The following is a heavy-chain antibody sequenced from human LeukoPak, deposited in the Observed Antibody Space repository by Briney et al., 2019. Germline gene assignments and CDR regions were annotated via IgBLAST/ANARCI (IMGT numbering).Heavy chain of an antibody. CDR3: AKDQGSSGWYWFDP. J-gene: IGHJ5*02. CDR1: GFTFSSYA. CDR2: ISGSGGST. D-gene: IGHD6-19*01. V-gene: IGHV3-23*01. Sequence: GSLRLPCAASGFTFSSYAMSWVRQAPGKGLEWVSGISGSGGSTYYADSVKGRFTISRDNSKNTLYLQMNSLRAEDTAVYYCAKDQGSSGWYWFDPWGQGTLVTVSS.